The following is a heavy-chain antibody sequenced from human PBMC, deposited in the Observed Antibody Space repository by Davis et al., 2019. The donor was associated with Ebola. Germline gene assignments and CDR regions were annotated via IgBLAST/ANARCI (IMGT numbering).Heavy chain of an antibody. J-gene: IGHJ6*02. V-gene: IGHV4-30-2*01. CDR2: IYHSGST. D-gene: IGHD3-10*01. CDR1: GGSISSGGYS. Sequence: LRLSCAVSGGSISSGGYSWSWIRQPPGKGLEWIGYIYHSGSTYYNPSLKSRVTISVDRSKNQFSLKLSSVTAADTAVYYCARDTLVWFGELYYYYGMDVWGQGTTVTVSS. CDR3: ARDTLVWFGELYYYYGMDV.